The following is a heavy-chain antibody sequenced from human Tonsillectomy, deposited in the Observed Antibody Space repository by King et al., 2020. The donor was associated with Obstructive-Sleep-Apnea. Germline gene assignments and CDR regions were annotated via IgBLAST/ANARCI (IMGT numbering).Heavy chain of an antibody. Sequence: VQLVESGGGVVQPGRSLRLSCAASEFTFSSYDMHWVCQAPGKGLEWVALISNDGGNKYYADSVKGRFTISRDNSKKTLYLQMNSLVAEDTAVYYCARGTMIRGDYWGQGTLVTVSS. D-gene: IGHD3-10*01. CDR2: ISNDGGNK. CDR1: EFTFSSYD. J-gene: IGHJ4*02. V-gene: IGHV3-30*04. CDR3: ARGTMIRGDY.